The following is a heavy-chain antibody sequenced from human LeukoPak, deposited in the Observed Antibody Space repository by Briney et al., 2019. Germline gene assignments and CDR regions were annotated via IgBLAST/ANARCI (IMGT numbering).Heavy chain of an antibody. CDR1: AFTVSNNY. Sequence: PGGSLRLSCKASAFTVSNNYMNWVGQAPGKGLEWVALIYSGGTTNYADSVKGRFSISRDNSRKILYLHMNTLTAADTAIYYCAKEDKGSRGLIASWGQGTLVTVSS. V-gene: IGHV3-53*01. D-gene: IGHD3-10*01. CDR2: IYSGGTT. J-gene: IGHJ4*02. CDR3: AKEDKGSRGLIAS.